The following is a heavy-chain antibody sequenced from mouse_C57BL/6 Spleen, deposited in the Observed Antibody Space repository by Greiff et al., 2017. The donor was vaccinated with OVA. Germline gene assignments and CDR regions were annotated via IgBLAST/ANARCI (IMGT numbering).Heavy chain of an antibody. CDR2: ISSGSSTI. J-gene: IGHJ2*01. CDR3: ARERRYYFDY. CDR1: GFTFSDYG. Sequence: EVKLVESGGGLVKPGGSLKLSCAASGFTFSDYGMHWVRQAPEKGLEWVAYISSGSSTIYYADTVKGRFTISRDNAKNTLFLQMTSLRSEDTAMYYCARERRYYFDYWGQGTTLTVSS. V-gene: IGHV5-17*01.